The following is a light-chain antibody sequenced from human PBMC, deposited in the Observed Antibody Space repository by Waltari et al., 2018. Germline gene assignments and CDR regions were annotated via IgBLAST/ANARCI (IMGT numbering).Light chain of an antibody. CDR3: SSYTSSSTNYV. J-gene: IGLJ1*01. CDR2: EVS. CDR1: SSDVGGYNY. Sequence: QSALTQPASVSGSPGQSITISCTGTSSDVGGYNYDSWYQQHPGKAPKLMIYEVSNRPSGVSNRFSGSKSGNTASLTISGLQAEDEADYYCSSYTSSSTNYVFGTGTKVTVL. V-gene: IGLV2-14*01.